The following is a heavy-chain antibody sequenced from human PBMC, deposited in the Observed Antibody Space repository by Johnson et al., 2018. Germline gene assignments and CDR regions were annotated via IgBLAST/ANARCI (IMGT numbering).Heavy chain of an antibody. Sequence: EVQLVETGGGLVQPGRSLRLSCEASVFTFSSYAMSWVRQAPGKGLEWVSALSGRGGSTSYADSGKGRFTSPRDNSKNTLYLKMHSLRAEDTAVYYCAKGARIAVAENYYYYYMDVWGKGTMVTVSS. CDR2: LSGRGGST. CDR3: AKGARIAVAENYYYYYMDV. J-gene: IGHJ6*03. V-gene: IGHV3-23*04. CDR1: VFTFSSYA. D-gene: IGHD6-19*01.